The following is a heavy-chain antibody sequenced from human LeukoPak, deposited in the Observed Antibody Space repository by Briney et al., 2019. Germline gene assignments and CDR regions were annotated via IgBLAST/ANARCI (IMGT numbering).Heavy chain of an antibody. V-gene: IGHV4-39*07. CDR3: ARGLKDVDSSSWYRTRGMDV. Sequence: PSETLSLTCTVSGGSISSSSYYWGWIRQPPGKGLEWIGSMYYSGSTYYNPSLKSRVTISVDTSKNQFSLKLSSVTAADTAVYYCARGLKDVDSSSWYRTRGMDVWGQGTTVTVSS. CDR2: MYYSGST. D-gene: IGHD6-13*01. CDR1: GGSISSSSYY. J-gene: IGHJ6*02.